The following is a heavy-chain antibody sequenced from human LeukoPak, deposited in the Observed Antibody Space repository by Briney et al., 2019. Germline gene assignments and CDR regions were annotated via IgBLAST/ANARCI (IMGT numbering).Heavy chain of an antibody. J-gene: IGHJ4*02. CDR2: INHSGST. Sequence: PSETLSLTCAVYGGSFSGYYWSWIRQPPGKGLEWIGEINHSGSTNYDPSLKSRVTISVDTSKNQSSLKLSSVTAADTAVYYCARLGVNYYGSGSKFDYWGQGTLVTVSS. V-gene: IGHV4-34*01. CDR1: GGSFSGYY. CDR3: ARLGVNYYGSGSKFDY. D-gene: IGHD3-10*01.